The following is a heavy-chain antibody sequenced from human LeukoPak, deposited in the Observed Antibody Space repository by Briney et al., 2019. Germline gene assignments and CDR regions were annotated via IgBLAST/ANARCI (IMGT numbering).Heavy chain of an antibody. CDR2: INHSGST. Sequence: PSETLSLTCAVYGGSFSGYYWSWIRQPPGKGLEWIGEINHSGSTNYNPSLKSRVTISVDTSKNQFSQKLSSVTAADTAVYYCARGHKRRLLQQQLCWFDPWGQGTLVTVSS. V-gene: IGHV4-34*01. D-gene: IGHD6-13*01. J-gene: IGHJ5*02. CDR1: GGSFSGYY. CDR3: ARGHKRRLLQQQLCWFDP.